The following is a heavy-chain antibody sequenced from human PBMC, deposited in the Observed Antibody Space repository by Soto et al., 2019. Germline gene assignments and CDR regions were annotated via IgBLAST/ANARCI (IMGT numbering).Heavy chain of an antibody. CDR1: GGSISGYY. V-gene: IGHV4-59*01. CDR3: ARAERVYAIAGDFDI. CDR2: IYYSGTT. D-gene: IGHD2-8*01. Sequence: PSETLSLTCTVSGGSISGYYWGWIRQPPGKGLEWIGYIYYSGTTNYNHPRKSRVTISADTSKNQFSLKLSSVTAADAAVYYCARAERVYAIAGDFDIWGQGTLVTVSS. J-gene: IGHJ3*02.